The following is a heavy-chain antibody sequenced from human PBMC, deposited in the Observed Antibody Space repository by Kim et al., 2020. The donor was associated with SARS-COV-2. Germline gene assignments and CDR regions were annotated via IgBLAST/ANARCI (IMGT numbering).Heavy chain of an antibody. D-gene: IGHD4-17*01. V-gene: IGHV3-11*01. Sequence: SVKGRYTTSRDNAKNTLSLQRNSLRAEDTAVYYCARVLRPYYNYAMDVWGQGTTVTVSS. CDR3: ARVLRPYYNYAMDV. J-gene: IGHJ6*02.